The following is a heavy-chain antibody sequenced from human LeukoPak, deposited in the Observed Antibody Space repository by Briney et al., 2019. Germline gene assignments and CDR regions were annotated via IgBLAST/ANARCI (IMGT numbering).Heavy chain of an antibody. V-gene: IGHV4-59*08. CDR2: IYYTGNT. J-gene: IGHJ4*02. CDR3: ARHEIRDRSGYYYLDY. CDR1: GGSISGYY. Sequence: SETLSLTCTVSGGSISGYYWGWIRQPPGKGLEWIGYIYYTGNTKYNPSLKSRVTISLDTSKNQFSLKLSSVTAADTAVYYCARHEIRDRSGYYYLDYWGQGTLVTVSS. D-gene: IGHD3-22*01.